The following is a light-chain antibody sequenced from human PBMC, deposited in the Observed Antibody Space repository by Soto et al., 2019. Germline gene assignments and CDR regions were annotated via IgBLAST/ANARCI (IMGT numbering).Light chain of an antibody. J-gene: IGLJ3*02. CDR2: EVS. CDR3: CSYAGSGWV. V-gene: IGLV2-23*02. CDR1: SSDVGSYNL. Sequence: QSALTQPASVSRSPGQSITISCTGTSSDVGSYNLVSWYQQHPGKAPKLMIYEVSKRPSGVSNRFSGSKSGNTASLTISGLQAEDEADYYCCSYAGSGWVFGGGTKLTV.